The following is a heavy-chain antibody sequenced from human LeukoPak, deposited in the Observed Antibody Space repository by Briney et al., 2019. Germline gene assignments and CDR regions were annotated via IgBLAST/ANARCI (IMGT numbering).Heavy chain of an antibody. CDR1: GGSISSGGYS. Sequence: SETLSLTCAVSGGSISSGGYSWSWIRQPPGKGLEWIGYIYYSGSTYYNPSLKSRVTISVDTSKNQFSLKLSSVTAADTAVYYCAGGAVAGTDYWGQGTLVTVSS. V-gene: IGHV4-30-2*01. CDR3: AGGAVAGTDY. J-gene: IGHJ4*02. D-gene: IGHD6-19*01. CDR2: IYYSGST.